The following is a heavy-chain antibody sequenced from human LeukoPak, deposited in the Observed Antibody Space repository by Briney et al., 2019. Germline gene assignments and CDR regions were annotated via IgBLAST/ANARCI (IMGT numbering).Heavy chain of an antibody. CDR1: GLTFSSYG. V-gene: IGHV3-30*18. Sequence: PGGSLRLSCAASGLTFSSYGMHWVRQAPGKGLEWVAVISYDGSNKYYADSVKGRFTISRDNSKNTLYLQMNSLRAEDTAVYYCAKVGYYDSSGPRRRPYYYYGMDVWGQGTTVTVSS. CDR2: ISYDGSNK. D-gene: IGHD3-22*01. J-gene: IGHJ6*02. CDR3: AKVGYYDSSGPRRRPYYYYGMDV.